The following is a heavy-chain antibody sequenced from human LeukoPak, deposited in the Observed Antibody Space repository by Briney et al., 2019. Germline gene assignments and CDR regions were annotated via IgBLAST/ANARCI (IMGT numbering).Heavy chain of an antibody. V-gene: IGHV3-23*01. Sequence: TGGSLRLSCTASGFTFDNFVMNWVRQAPGKGLEWVSGVTGDSSSTYYAVTMKGRFSISRDNAKNTLYLQMNSLRAEDTAVYYCARDPVLDDYGGNSPYWGQGTLVTVSS. CDR1: GFTFDNFV. D-gene: IGHD4-23*01. CDR2: VTGDSSST. J-gene: IGHJ4*02. CDR3: ARDPVLDDYGGNSPY.